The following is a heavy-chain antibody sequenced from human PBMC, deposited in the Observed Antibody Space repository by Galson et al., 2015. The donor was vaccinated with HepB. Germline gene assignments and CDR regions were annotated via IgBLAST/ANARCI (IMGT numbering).Heavy chain of an antibody. CDR1: RFTFSSYA. Sequence: SLRLSCAASRFTFSSYAMHWVRQAPGKGLEWVAVISYDGSNKYYADSVKGRFTISRDNSKNTLYLQMNSLRAEDTAVYYCARDRIVVVTSHAFDIWGQGTMVTVSS. J-gene: IGHJ3*02. V-gene: IGHV3-30-3*01. CDR3: ARDRIVVVTSHAFDI. CDR2: ISYDGSNK. D-gene: IGHD2-21*02.